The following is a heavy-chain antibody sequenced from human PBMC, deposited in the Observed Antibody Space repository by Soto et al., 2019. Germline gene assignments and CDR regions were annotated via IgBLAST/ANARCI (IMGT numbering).Heavy chain of an antibody. CDR2: MNPNSGNT. J-gene: IGHJ6*02. CDR1: GYTFTSYD. Sequence: QVPLVQSGAEVKKPGASVKVSCKASGYTFTSYDINWVRQATGQGLEWMGWMNPNSGNTGYAQKFQGRVTMTRNTSISTAYMELSSLRSEDTAVYYCARVGGGYDFTYYYGMDVWGQGTTVTVSS. D-gene: IGHD2-15*01. V-gene: IGHV1-8*01. CDR3: ARVGGGYDFTYYYGMDV.